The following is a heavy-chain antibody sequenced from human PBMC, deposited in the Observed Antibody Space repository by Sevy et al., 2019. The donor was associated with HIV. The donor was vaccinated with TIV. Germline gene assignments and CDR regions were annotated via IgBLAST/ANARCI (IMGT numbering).Heavy chain of an antibody. V-gene: IGHV1-18*04. CDR1: GYTFTSYG. CDR2: ISAYNGNT. CDR3: ARRNSGSPLARAFDI. D-gene: IGHD1-26*01. J-gene: IGHJ3*02. Sequence: ASVKVSCKASGYTFTSYGISWVRQAPGQGLEWMGWISAYNGNTNYAQKLQGRVTMTTDTSTSTAYMELRSLGPDDTAGYYGARRNSGSPLARAFDIWGQGTMVTVSS.